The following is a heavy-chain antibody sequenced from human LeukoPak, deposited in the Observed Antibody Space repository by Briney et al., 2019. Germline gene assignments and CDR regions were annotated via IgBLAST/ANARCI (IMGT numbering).Heavy chain of an antibody. CDR3: AKDGYCSSTSRYKRGAGAFDI. Sequence: GGSLRLSCAASGFTFSSYAMSWVRQAPGKGLEWVSAISGSGGSTYYADSVKGRFAISRDNSKNTLYLQMNSLRAEDTAVYYCAKDGYCSSTSRYKRGAGAFDIWGQGTMVTVSS. V-gene: IGHV3-23*01. CDR1: GFTFSSYA. CDR2: ISGSGGST. J-gene: IGHJ3*02. D-gene: IGHD2-2*02.